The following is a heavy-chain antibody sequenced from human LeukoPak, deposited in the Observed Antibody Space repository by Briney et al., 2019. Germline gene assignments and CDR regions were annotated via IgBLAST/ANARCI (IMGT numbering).Heavy chain of an antibody. V-gene: IGHV3-7*04. CDR1: GFTFSNAW. CDR2: IKEDGSEK. Sequence: PGGSLRLSCAASGFTFSNAWMSWVRQAPGKGLEWVANIKEDGSEKYYVDSVKGRFTISRDNAKNSLYLQMNSLRVEDTAVYHCARARLAVSGNYFENWGQGTLVTVSS. CDR3: ARARLAVSGNYFEN. J-gene: IGHJ4*02. D-gene: IGHD6-13*01.